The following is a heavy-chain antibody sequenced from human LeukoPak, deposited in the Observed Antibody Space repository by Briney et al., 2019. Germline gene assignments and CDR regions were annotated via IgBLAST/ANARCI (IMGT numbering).Heavy chain of an antibody. CDR1: GYSISSGYY. CDR2: IYHSGST. CDR3: ARAPGYCSSTSCYIWFDP. J-gene: IGHJ5*02. V-gene: IGHV4-38-2*02. D-gene: IGHD2-2*02. Sequence: SETLCLTCTVSGYSISSGYYWGWIRQPPGKGQEWIGSIYHSGSTYYNPSLKSRVTISVDTSKNQFSLKLSSVTAADTAVYYCARAPGYCSSTSCYIWFDPWGQGTLVTVST.